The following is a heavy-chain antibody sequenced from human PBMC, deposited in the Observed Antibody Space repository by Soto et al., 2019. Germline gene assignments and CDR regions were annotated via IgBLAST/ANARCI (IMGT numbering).Heavy chain of an antibody. CDR1: GFTFSGHA. CDR3: ARDQKFADTEGHYYDMDV. D-gene: IGHD3-10*01. V-gene: IGHV3-30*04. J-gene: IGHJ6*02. CDR2: ISSGGTYR. Sequence: GGSLRLSCAASGFTFSGHAMHWVRQAPGKGLEWVVVISSGGTYRYYADSVKGRFTISRDNSKDMVYLQMNSLRSEDTAVYYCARDQKFADTEGHYYDMDVWGQGTTVTVSS.